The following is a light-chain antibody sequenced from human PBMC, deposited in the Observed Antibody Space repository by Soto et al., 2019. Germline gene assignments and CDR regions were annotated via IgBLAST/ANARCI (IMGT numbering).Light chain of an antibody. V-gene: IGKV3-20*01. J-gene: IGKJ1*01. CDR1: QSVSSSY. Sequence: EIVLTQSPGTLSLSPGKRATLSCRASQSVSSSYLAWYQQKPGQTPRLLILGVSSRATGIPDRFSGSGSGTDFTLTISRLEPEDFAVYYCQQYGKSPWTFGQGTKLEIK. CDR2: GVS. CDR3: QQYGKSPWT.